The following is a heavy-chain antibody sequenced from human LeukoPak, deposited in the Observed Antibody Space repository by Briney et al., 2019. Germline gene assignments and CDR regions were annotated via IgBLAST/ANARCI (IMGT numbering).Heavy chain of an antibody. Sequence: GGSLRLSCAASGFTFSSYSMNWVRQAPGKGLEWVSSISSSSSYIYYADSVKGRFAISRDNAKNSLYLQMNSLRAEDTAVYYCARNCDSSGYYYYYYYMDVWGKGTTVTVSS. J-gene: IGHJ6*03. CDR3: ARNCDSSGYYYYYYYMDV. CDR1: GFTFSSYS. V-gene: IGHV3-21*01. CDR2: ISSSSSYI. D-gene: IGHD3-22*01.